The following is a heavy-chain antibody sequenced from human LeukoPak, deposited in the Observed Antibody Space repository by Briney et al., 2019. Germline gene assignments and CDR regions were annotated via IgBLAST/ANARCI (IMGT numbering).Heavy chain of an antibody. J-gene: IGHJ4*02. CDR2: INHSGST. CDR3: ARGPRGYSYGYSFRLLYFDY. D-gene: IGHD5-18*01. Sequence: PSETLSLTCTVSGGSISSYYWSWIRQPPGKGLEWIGEINHSGSTNYNPSLKSRVTISVDTSKNQFSLKLSSVTAADTAVYYCARGPRGYSYGYSFRLLYFDYWGQGTLVTVSS. CDR1: GGSISSYY. V-gene: IGHV4-34*01.